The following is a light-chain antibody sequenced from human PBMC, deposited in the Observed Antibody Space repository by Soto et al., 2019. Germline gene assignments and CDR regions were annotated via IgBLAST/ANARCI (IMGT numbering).Light chain of an antibody. J-gene: IGKJ1*01. CDR1: QGISNY. Sequence: DLQMTQPPSTLSTSLGYGVTITVLASQGISNYLAWYQKKPGKVPRLLIYAASTLQSGVPSRFSGSGSGTDFTLTISSLQPEDVATYYCQKYNSAPLTFGQGTKVDI. CDR2: AAS. V-gene: IGKV1-27*01. CDR3: QKYNSAPLT.